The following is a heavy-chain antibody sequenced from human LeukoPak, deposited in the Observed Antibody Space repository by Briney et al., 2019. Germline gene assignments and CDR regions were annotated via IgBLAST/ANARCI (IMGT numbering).Heavy chain of an antibody. Sequence: GGSLRLSCSASGFTFSTSLMHWVRQAPGKGLEYVSAISANGDSTYYADSVKGRFTVSRDNSKNTLFLQMTSLRAEDTAMCYCVKDRDCSSTSCYLPFCYWGQGTLVTVSS. CDR1: GFTFSTSL. CDR2: ISANGDST. V-gene: IGHV3-64D*09. J-gene: IGHJ4*02. D-gene: IGHD2-2*01. CDR3: VKDRDCSSTSCYLPFCY.